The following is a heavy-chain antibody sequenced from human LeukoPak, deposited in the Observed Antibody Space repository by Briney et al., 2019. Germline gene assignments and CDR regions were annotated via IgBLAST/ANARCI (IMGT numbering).Heavy chain of an antibody. D-gene: IGHD6-25*01. V-gene: IGHV3-11*01. Sequence: GGSLRLSCAASGFTFSDYYMRWIRQAPGKGLEGVSYISSSGSTIYYADSVKGRFTISRDNAKNSLYLQMSSLRSEDTVVYYCARDTSSGLDYWGQGTLVTVSS. CDR2: ISSSGSTI. J-gene: IGHJ4*02. CDR1: GFTFSDYY. CDR3: ARDTSSGLDY.